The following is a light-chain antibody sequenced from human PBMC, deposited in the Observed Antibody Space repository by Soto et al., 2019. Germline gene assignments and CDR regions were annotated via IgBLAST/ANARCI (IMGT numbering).Light chain of an antibody. CDR2: GSS. CDR1: QSISSNY. J-gene: IGKJ5*01. V-gene: IGKV3D-20*02. Sequence: EIVLSQSPGTLSLSPGERATLSCWASQSISSNYLAWYQQKPGQPPRLLISGSSIRATGIPARFSGSGSGTDFTLTISSLEPEDFAVYYCQQRSNWPLTFGQGTRLEIK. CDR3: QQRSNWPLT.